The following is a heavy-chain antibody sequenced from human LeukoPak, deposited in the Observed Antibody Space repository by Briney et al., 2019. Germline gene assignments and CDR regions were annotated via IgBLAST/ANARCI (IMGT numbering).Heavy chain of an antibody. J-gene: IGHJ5*02. CDR2: ISGGGGST. Sequence: GGSLRLSCPASGFTFSSYAMSWVRQAPGEGLEWVSAISGGGGSTYYADSVKGRFTISRDNSKNTLYLQMNSLRADDTAVYYCAKIDGSLGYCSSTSCYDGWFDPWGQGTLVTVSS. CDR3: AKIDGSLGYCSSTSCYDGWFDP. V-gene: IGHV3-23*01. D-gene: IGHD2-2*01. CDR1: GFTFSSYA.